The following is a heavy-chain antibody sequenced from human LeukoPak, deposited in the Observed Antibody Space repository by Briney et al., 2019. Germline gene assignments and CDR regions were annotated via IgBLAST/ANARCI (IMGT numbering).Heavy chain of an antibody. V-gene: IGHV4-34*01. CDR1: GGSFSGYY. CDR2: INHSGST. D-gene: IGHD2-2*01. Sequence: PSETLSLTCAVYGGSFSGYYWSWIRQPPGRGLEWIGEINHSGSTNYNPSLKSRVTISVDTSKNQFSLKLSSVTAADTAVYYCVRGGGDIVVVPAAAKNNNFDYWGQGTLVTVSS. J-gene: IGHJ4*02. CDR3: VRGGGDIVVVPAAAKNNNFDY.